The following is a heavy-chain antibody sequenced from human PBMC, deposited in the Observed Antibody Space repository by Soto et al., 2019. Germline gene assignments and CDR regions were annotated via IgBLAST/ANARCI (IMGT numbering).Heavy chain of an antibody. CDR3: ARDYYGSGSYYANFDY. CDR1: GLIFSRYT. CDR2: ISSSSSSYI. D-gene: IGHD3-10*01. V-gene: IGHV3-21*01. Sequence: PGGALRLSCAAWGLIFSRYTMNWVGQAPGKVLEWVSSISSSSSSYIYYGASVKGRFTISRDNAKNSLYLQMNSLRAEDPGVYYCARDYYGSGSYYANFDYWGQGT. J-gene: IGHJ4*02.